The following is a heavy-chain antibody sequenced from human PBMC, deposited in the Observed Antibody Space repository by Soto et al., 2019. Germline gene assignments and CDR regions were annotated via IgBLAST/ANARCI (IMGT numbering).Heavy chain of an antibody. Sequence: QVQLVQSGAEVKKPGSSVKVSCKASGGTFSSYTISWVRQAPGQGLEWMGRIIPILGIANYAQKFQGRVTITADKSTSTAYMELSSLRSEDTAVYYCARDMERRGYSGSWMIDYWGQGTLVTVSS. J-gene: IGHJ4*02. CDR2: IIPILGIA. V-gene: IGHV1-69*08. CDR1: GGTFSSYT. CDR3: ARDMERRGYSGSWMIDY. D-gene: IGHD1-26*01.